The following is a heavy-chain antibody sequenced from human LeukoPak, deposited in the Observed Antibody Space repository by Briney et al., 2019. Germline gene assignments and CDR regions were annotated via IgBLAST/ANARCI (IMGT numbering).Heavy chain of an antibody. CDR1: GGSISSGDYY. J-gene: IGHJ4*02. D-gene: IGHD5-18*01. V-gene: IGHV4-30-4*01. Sequence: SETLSLTCTVSGGSISSGDYYWSWIRQPPGKGLEWIGYIYYSGSTYYNPSLKSRVTISVDTSKNQFSLKLSSVTAADTTVYYCASEGIQRGIDYWGQGTLVTVSS. CDR3: ASEGIQRGIDY. CDR2: IYYSGST.